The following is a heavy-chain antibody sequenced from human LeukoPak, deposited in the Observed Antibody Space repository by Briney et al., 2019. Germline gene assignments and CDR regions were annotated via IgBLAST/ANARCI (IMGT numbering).Heavy chain of an antibody. CDR1: GYTFTSYG. CDR2: ISAYNGNT. J-gene: IGHJ3*02. CDR3: ARGGWELLGTRAFDI. Sequence: VDSVKVSCKASGYTFTSYGISWVRQAPGQGLEWMGWISAYNGNTSYAQKLQGRVTMTTDTSTSTAYMELRSLRSDDTAVYYCARGGWELLGTRAFDIWGQGTMVTVSS. V-gene: IGHV1-18*01. D-gene: IGHD1-26*01.